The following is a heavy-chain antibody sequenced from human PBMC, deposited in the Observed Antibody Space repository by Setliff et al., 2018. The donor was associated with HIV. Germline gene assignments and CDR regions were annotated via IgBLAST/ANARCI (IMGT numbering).Heavy chain of an antibody. J-gene: IGHJ6*03. CDR2: ISYDETTK. CDR3: AKDRNPWDSSYYMDV. V-gene: IGHV3-30-3*01. D-gene: IGHD1-26*01. CDR1: GFIFNKFA. Sequence: GGSLRLSCAASGFIFNKFALHWIRQAPGKGLEWVAIISYDETTKLYADSVKGRFTISRDNSKNTLYLQMNSLRAEDTAVYHCAKDRNPWDSSYYMDVWGKGTTVTVSS.